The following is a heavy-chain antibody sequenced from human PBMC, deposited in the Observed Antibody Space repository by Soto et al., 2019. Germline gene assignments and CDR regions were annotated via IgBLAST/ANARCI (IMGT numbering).Heavy chain of an antibody. CDR2: IIPIFGTA. V-gene: IGHV1-69*01. CDR1: GGTFSSYA. CDR3: ARGYCSGGSCYSGYDYYGMDV. J-gene: IGHJ6*02. Sequence: QVQLVQSGAEVKKPGSSVKVSCKASGGTFSSYAISWVRQAPGQGLEWMGGIIPIFGTANYAQKFQGRVTITADESTSTAYMKLSSLRSEDTAVYYCARGYCSGGSCYSGYDYYGMDVWGQGTTVTVSS. D-gene: IGHD2-15*01.